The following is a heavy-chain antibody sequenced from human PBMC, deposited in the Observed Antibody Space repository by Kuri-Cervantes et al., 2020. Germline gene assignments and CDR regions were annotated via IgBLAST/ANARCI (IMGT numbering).Heavy chain of an antibody. V-gene: IGHV3-30*02. CDR2: ILYDGSNK. CDR3: ARDFVDGDYPGY. CDR1: GFTFSSYG. D-gene: IGHD4-17*01. Sequence: GGSLRLSCAASGFTFSSYGMHWVRQAPGKGLEWVAFILYDGSNKYYADSVKGRFTISRDNSKNTLYLQVNSLRAEDTAVYYCARDFVDGDYPGYWGQGTLVTVSS. J-gene: IGHJ4*02.